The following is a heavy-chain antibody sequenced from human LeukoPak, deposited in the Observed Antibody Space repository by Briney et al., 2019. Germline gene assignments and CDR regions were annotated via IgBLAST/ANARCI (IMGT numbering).Heavy chain of an antibody. CDR2: INHSGST. D-gene: IGHD3-22*01. CDR1: GGSFSGYY. CDR3: ARRASITMIAYFEY. J-gene: IGHJ4*02. V-gene: IGHV4-34*01. Sequence: PSETLSLTSAVYGGSFSGYYWSWIRQPPGKGLEWIGEINHSGSTNYNPSLKSRVTISVDTSKNQFSLKLSSVTAADTAVYYCARRASITMIAYFEYWGQGTLVTVSS.